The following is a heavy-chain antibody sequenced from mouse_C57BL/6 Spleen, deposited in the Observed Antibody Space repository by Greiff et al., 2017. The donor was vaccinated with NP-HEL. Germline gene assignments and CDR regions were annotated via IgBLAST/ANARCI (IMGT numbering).Heavy chain of an antibody. V-gene: IGHV3-6*01. Sequence: EVKLVESGPGLVKPSQSLSLTCSVTGYSITSGYYWNWIRQFPGNKLEWMGYISYDGSNNYNPSLKNRISITRDTSKNQFFLKLNSVTTEDTATYYCAREITTVVAGYYAMDYWGQGTSVTVAS. CDR2: ISYDGSN. D-gene: IGHD1-1*01. CDR3: AREITTVVAGYYAMDY. CDR1: GYSITSGYY. J-gene: IGHJ4*01.